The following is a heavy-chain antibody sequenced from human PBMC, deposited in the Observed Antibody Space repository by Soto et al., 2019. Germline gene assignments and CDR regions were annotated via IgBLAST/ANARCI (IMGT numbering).Heavy chain of an antibody. J-gene: IGHJ4*02. CDR1: GFTFSSYS. CDR3: ARENYYDSSGPIDY. V-gene: IGHV3-48*02. Sequence: GGSLRLSCAASGFTFSSYSMNWVRQAPGKGLEWVSYISSSSSTIYYADSVKGRFTISRDNAKNSLYLQMNSLRDEDTAVYYCARENYYDSSGPIDYWGQGTLVTVSS. CDR2: ISSSSSTI. D-gene: IGHD3-22*01.